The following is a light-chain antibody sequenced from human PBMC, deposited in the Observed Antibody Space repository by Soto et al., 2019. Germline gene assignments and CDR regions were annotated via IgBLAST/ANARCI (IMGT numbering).Light chain of an antibody. J-gene: IGLJ1*01. CDR1: SSDVGGYNY. CDR2: EVS. V-gene: IGLV2-14*01. Sequence: QSVLTQPASVSGSPGRSITISCTGTSSDVGGYNYVSWYQQHPGKAPKLMIYEVSNRPSGVSNRFSGSKSGNTASLTISGLQAEDEADYYCSSYISSSIDYVFGTGTKVTVL. CDR3: SSYISSSIDYV.